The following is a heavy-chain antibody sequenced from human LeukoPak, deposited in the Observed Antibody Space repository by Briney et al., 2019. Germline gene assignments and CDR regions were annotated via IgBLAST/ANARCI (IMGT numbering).Heavy chain of an antibody. CDR3: ANYIRNVHYYMDV. J-gene: IGHJ6*03. CDR1: GGSFDSKY. D-gene: IGHD4-11*01. Sequence: SETLSLTCSVSGGSFDSKYWSWIRQPPGKGLEWIGYIYTSGSTNLNPSLRSRVAMSIEHSKNQFFLKDYHVTGAETAVKYFANYIRNVHYYMDVWGKGTTVIVSS. V-gene: IGHV4-4*09. CDR2: IYTSGST.